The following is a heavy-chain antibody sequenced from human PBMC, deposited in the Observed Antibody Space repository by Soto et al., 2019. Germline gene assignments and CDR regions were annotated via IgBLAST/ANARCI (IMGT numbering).Heavy chain of an antibody. J-gene: IGHJ2*01. CDR2: IYYSGST. V-gene: IGHV4-31*03. Sequence: PSETLSLTCTVSGGSISSGGYYWSWIRQHPGKGLEWIGYIYYSGSTYYNPSLKSRVTISVDTSKNQFSLKLSSVTAADTAVYYCARANLDYYYDSPGWYFDLWGRGTLVTVSS. CDR1: GGSISSGGYY. D-gene: IGHD3-22*01. CDR3: ARANLDYYYDSPGWYFDL.